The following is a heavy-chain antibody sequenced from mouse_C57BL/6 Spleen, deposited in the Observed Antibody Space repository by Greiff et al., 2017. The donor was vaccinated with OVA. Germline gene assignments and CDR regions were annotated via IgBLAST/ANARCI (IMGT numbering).Heavy chain of an antibody. D-gene: IGHD1-1*01. Sequence: QVQLKESGAELVKPGASVKLSCKASGYTFTEYTIHWVKQRSGQGLEWIGWFYPGSGSIKYNEKFKDKATLTADTSSSTVYMELSRLTSEDSAVYFCARNPPYYYGSSYGYYAMDYWGQGTSVTVSS. CDR1: GYTFTEYT. J-gene: IGHJ4*01. V-gene: IGHV1-62-2*01. CDR3: ARNPPYYYGSSYGYYAMDY. CDR2: FYPGSGSI.